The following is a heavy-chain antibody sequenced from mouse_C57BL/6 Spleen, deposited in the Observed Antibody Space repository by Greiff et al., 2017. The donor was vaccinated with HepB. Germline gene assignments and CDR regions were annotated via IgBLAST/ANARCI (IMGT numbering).Heavy chain of an antibody. V-gene: IGHV5-4*01. CDR3: ARDRNYYGSSYGDY. Sequence: EVMLVESGGGLVKPGGSLKLSCAASGFTFSSYAMSWVRQTPEKRLEWVATISDGGSYTYYPDNVKGRFTISRDNAKNNLYLQMSHLKSEDTAMYYCARDRNYYGSSYGDYWGQGTTLTVSS. CDR1: GFTFSSYA. J-gene: IGHJ2*01. D-gene: IGHD1-1*01. CDR2: ISDGGSYT.